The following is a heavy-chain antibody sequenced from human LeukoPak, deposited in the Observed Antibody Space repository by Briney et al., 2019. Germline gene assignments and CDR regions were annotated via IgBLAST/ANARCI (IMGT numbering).Heavy chain of an antibody. D-gene: IGHD3-10*01. CDR2: MNPNSGYT. J-gene: IGHJ6*03. CDR1: GYTFTSHD. Sequence: ASVKVSCKASGYTFTSHDINWDRQATGQGLEWMGWMNPNSGYTGYEQKFQGRVTMTRDTSTSTAYMELSSLRSEDTAVYYCARGHGSYYYYMDVWGKGTTVTVSS. CDR3: ARGHGSYYYYMDV. V-gene: IGHV1-8*01.